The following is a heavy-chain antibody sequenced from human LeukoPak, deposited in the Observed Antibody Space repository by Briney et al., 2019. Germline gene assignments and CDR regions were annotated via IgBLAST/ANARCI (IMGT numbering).Heavy chain of an antibody. CDR2: INPNINGT. J-gene: IGHJ4*02. CDR3: ARSDLYGDYPPGKY. Sequence: ASVKVSCKASGYTFTSYYMHWVRQAPGQGLEWMGWINPNINGTNYAQKFQGRVTMTGDRSISTAYMELSRLRSDDTAVYYCARSDLYGDYPPGKYWGQGTLVTVSS. D-gene: IGHD4-17*01. V-gene: IGHV1-2*02. CDR1: GYTFTSYY.